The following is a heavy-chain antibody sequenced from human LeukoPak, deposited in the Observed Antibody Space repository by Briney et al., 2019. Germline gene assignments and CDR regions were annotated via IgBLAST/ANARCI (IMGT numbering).Heavy chain of an antibody. CDR2: IYYSGSA. V-gene: IGHV4-39*01. CDR3: ARHGTRNRRARGVTVDY. D-gene: IGHD3-10*01. J-gene: IGHJ4*02. CDR1: GVSVSSSSYY. Sequence: SETLSLTCTVSGVSVSSSSYYWGWIRQPPGKGLEWIGTIYYSGSAHYNPSLKSRVSISVATSKNQFSLKLSSVTAADTAVYYCARHGTRNRRARGVTVDYWGQGTLVTVSS.